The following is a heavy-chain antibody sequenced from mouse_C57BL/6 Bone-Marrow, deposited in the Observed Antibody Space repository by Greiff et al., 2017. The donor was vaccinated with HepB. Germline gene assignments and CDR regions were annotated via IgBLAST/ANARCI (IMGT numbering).Heavy chain of an antibody. CDR1: GFNIKDYY. Sequence: VQLQQSGAELVRPGASVKLSCTASGFNIKDYYMHWVKQRPEQGLEWIGWIDPENGDTEYASKFQGKATITADTSSNTAYLQLSSLTSEDTAVYYCTNGNPYYYAMDYWGRGTSVTVSA. CDR2: IDPENGDT. D-gene: IGHD2-1*01. J-gene: IGHJ4*01. CDR3: TNGNPYYYAMDY. V-gene: IGHV14-4*01.